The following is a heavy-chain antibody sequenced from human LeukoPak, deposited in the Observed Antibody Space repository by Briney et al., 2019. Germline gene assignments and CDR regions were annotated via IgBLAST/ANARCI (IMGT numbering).Heavy chain of an antibody. D-gene: IGHD3-22*01. V-gene: IGHV3-9*01. CDR2: ISWNSGSI. CDR3: AKDRGSGYYSDFDY. Sequence: PGGSLRLFCAASGFTFDDYAMHWVRQAPGKGLEWVSGISWNSGSIGYADSVKGRFTISRDNAKNSLYLQMNSLRAEDTALYYCAKDRGSGYYSDFDYWGQGTLVTVSS. J-gene: IGHJ4*02. CDR1: GFTFDDYA.